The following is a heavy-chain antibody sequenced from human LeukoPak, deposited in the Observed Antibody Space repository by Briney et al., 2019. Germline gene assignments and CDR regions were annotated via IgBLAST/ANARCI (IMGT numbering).Heavy chain of an antibody. CDR1: GFTFSNYA. V-gene: IGHV3-23*01. J-gene: IGHJ3*02. D-gene: IGHD2-15*01. CDR2: INTSGGNT. Sequence: GRSLRLSCAASGFTFSNYAISWVRQAPGKGLEWVSGINTSGGNTYYEDTGKGRFTISRDNSKNTLYLQMNSLRAEEQAIYYCAKGFSYSTDAFDIWGQGTMVTVSS. CDR3: AKGFSYSTDAFDI.